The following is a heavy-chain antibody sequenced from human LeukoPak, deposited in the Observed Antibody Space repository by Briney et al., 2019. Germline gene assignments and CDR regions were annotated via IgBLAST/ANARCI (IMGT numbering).Heavy chain of an antibody. CDR3: ARDRGTWNDDGFDY. Sequence: PSETLSLTCTVSAGSISNYYWTWIRQPAGKGLEWIGRIYISGSTNYNPSLKSRVTMSVDTSKNQFSLKLSSVTAADTAVYYCARDRGTWNDDGFDYWGQGTLVTVSS. CDR2: IYISGST. CDR1: AGSISNYY. V-gene: IGHV4-4*07. J-gene: IGHJ4*02. D-gene: IGHD1-1*01.